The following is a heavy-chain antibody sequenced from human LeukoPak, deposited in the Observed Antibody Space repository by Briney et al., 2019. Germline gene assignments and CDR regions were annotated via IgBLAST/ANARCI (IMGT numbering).Heavy chain of an antibody. CDR3: AREGVFDWLLFDY. V-gene: IGHV1-3*01. D-gene: IGHD3-9*01. J-gene: IGHJ4*02. CDR1: GYTFSDYA. CDR2: IDAGSGDT. Sequence: ASVKVSCKASGYTFSDYAMHWVRQAPGQRFEWMGWIDAGSGDTRYSQKFQGRVTITRDTSASTAYMELSSLRSEDTAVYYCAREGVFDWLLFDYWGQGTLVTVSS.